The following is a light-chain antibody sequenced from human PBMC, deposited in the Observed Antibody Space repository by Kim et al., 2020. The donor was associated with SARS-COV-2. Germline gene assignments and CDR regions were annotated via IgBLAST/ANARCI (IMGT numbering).Light chain of an antibody. Sequence: SSELTQDPAVSVALGQTVSITCQGDSLRRYYLSWYQRRPGQAPVLVIYGKNNRPSGIPDRLSGSSSGNTASLTITGAQAEDEADYYCQARDSSGEVVFGGGTQLTVL. CDR1: SLRRYY. J-gene: IGLJ2*01. CDR3: QARDSSGEVV. CDR2: GKN. V-gene: IGLV3-19*01.